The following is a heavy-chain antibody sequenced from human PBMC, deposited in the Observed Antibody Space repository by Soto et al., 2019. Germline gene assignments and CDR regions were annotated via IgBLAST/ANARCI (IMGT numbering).Heavy chain of an antibody. J-gene: IGHJ4*02. CDR2: LYGGGSS. CDR3: ARASIAAVTTIDY. V-gene: IGHV3-66*01. D-gene: IGHD4-17*01. CDR1: GFTVGSSY. Sequence: EVQLVESGGGLVQPGGSLSLSCAASGFTVGSSYMSWVRQAPGKGLEWVSVLYGGGSSYYADSVQGRFTISRDNRKNTLYLQMKSRTAEDTAVYYCARASIAAVTTIDYWGQGTLVTVSS.